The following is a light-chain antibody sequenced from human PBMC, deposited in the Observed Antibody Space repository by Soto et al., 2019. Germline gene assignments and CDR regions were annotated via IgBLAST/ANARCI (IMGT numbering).Light chain of an antibody. CDR1: QTISSRY. J-gene: IGKJ4*01. Sequence: EIVLAQSPGTLSLSPGERATLSCRASQTISSRYLTWYQQKPGQTPRLLIYDASTRATDIPARFSGSGSGTDFTLTISSLLSEDFAVYYCHQYYKWPLTFGGGTKVDIK. V-gene: IGKV3-15*01. CDR3: HQYYKWPLT. CDR2: DAS.